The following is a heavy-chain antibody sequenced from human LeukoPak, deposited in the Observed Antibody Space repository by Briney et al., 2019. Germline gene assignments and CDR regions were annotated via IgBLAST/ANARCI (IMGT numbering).Heavy chain of an antibody. J-gene: IGHJ6*02. CDR2: IYPGDSDT. Sequence: GESLKISCKGSGYSFTSYWIGWVRQMPGKGLEWMGIIYPGDSDTRYSPSFQGQVTISADKSISTAYLQWSSLKASDTAMYYCARHGSGSYSTTAVLYYYYYYGMDVWGQGTTVTVSS. CDR3: ARHGSGSYSTTAVLYYYYYYGMDV. D-gene: IGHD3-10*01. CDR1: GYSFTSYW. V-gene: IGHV5-51*01.